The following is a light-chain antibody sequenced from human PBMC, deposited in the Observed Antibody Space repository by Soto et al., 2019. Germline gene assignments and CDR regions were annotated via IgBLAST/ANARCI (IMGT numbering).Light chain of an antibody. CDR2: EVT. J-gene: IGLJ2*01. Sequence: QSALTQPASVSGSPGQSITISCTGTSGDIGSYNRVSWYQQHPGKAPKLIIYEVTDRPSGVSNRFSGSKSGNTASLTVSGLQAEDEADYYCSSYAGSNNLAHVVFGGGTKVTVL. CDR3: SSYAGSNNLAHVV. CDR1: SGDIGSYNR. V-gene: IGLV2-14*01.